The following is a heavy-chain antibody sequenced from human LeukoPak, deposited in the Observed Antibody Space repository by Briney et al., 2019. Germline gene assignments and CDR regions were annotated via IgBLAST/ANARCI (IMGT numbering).Heavy chain of an antibody. D-gene: IGHD3-22*01. CDR1: GFTFSGFA. V-gene: IGHV3-30*04. J-gene: IGHJ5*02. CDR2: ISYHGRDK. CDR3: TKERGGGGRRINLMVGGYGP. Sequence: GGSLRLSCAGSGFTFSGFAMHWVRQAPGKGLEWVAAISYHGRDKYYADAVSGRFTISRDNSKNTLHLEMNSLRTDDTAVYYCTKERGGGGRRINLMVGGYGPWGQGTQVTVSS.